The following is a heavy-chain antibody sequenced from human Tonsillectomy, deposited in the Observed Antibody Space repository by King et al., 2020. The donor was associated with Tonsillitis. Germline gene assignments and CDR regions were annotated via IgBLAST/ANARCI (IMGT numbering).Heavy chain of an antibody. D-gene: IGHD2-2*03. J-gene: IGHJ5*02. CDR1: RFTFTTYT. Sequence: VQLVESGGGVVQPGRSLRLSCAASRFTFTTYTLHWVRQAPGKGLEWVAVISHDGSNKYYADSVQGRFTISRDNSNNTLYLQMNSLRAEDTAVYYCAGDAGGYCSGTSRLSWFDPWGQGTLVTVSS. CDR3: AGDAGGYCSGTSRLSWFDP. V-gene: IGHV3-30*04. CDR2: ISHDGSNK.